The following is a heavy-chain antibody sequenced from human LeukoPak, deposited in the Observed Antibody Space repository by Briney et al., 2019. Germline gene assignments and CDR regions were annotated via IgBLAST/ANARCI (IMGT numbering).Heavy chain of an antibody. D-gene: IGHD3-3*01. CDR2: ISAHNGNT. J-gene: IGHJ4*02. CDR3: VRITIFVDYFDY. V-gene: IGHV1-18*01. Sequence: ASVKVSCKASGYTFTRYTISWVRQAPGQGLEWMGWISAHNGNTSYAQQLQGRVTMTTDTSTSTAYMELRSLRSDDTAVYFCVRITIFVDYFDYWGQGTLVTVSS. CDR1: GYTFTRYT.